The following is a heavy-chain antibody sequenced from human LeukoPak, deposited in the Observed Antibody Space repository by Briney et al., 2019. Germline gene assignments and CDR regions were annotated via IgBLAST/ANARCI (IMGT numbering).Heavy chain of an antibody. D-gene: IGHD2-21*02. CDR2: INEDGSEK. J-gene: IGHJ4*02. Sequence: GGSLRLSCAASGFIFSDDWMSWVRQAPGKGLEWVANINEDGSEKYYVDSVKGRFSISRDNAKNSLHLQMDSLRAEDTAVYYCARGDWYFDDWGQGILVTVSS. CDR3: ARGDWYFDD. CDR1: GFIFSDDW. V-gene: IGHV3-7*01.